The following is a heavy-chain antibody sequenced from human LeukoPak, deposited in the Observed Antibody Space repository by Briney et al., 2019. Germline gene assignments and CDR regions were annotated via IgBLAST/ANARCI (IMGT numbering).Heavy chain of an antibody. CDR3: ARVSYYDYVWGTYRRFLYYFDH. CDR1: GGSISNKY. J-gene: IGHJ4*02. V-gene: IGHV4-59*01. CDR2: MYYSGST. D-gene: IGHD3-16*02. Sequence: SETLSLTCTVSGGSISNKYWSWIRQPPGKALEWIGYMYYSGSTNYNPSLRSRVTISVDTSKNQFSLKLSSVTAADTAVYYCARVSYYDYVWGTYRRFLYYFDHWGQGTLVTVSS.